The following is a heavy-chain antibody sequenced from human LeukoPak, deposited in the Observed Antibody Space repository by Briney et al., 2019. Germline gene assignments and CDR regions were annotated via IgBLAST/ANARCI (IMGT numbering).Heavy chain of an antibody. V-gene: IGHV4-4*07. Sequence: SETLSLTCAVSGYSISSSYYWSWIRQPAGKGLEWIGRIYTSGSTNYNPSLKSRVTMSVDTSKNQFYLKLSSVTAADTAVYYCARIPDYYYYYMDVWGKGTTVTVSS. D-gene: IGHD2-21*01. CDR1: GYSISSSYY. J-gene: IGHJ6*03. CDR3: ARIPDYYYYYMDV. CDR2: IYTSGST.